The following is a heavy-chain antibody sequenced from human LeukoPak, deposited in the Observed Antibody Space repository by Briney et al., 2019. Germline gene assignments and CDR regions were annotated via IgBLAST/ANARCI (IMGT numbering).Heavy chain of an antibody. CDR3: ATHSRRYCSGGSCYN. Sequence: GGSLRLSCAASGFTVSSNYMSWVRQAPGKGLEWVSVIYSGGSTYYADSVKGRFTISRDNSKNTLYLQMNSLRAEDTAVYYCATHSRRYCSGGSCYNWGQGTLVTVSS. V-gene: IGHV3-53*01. CDR1: GFTVSSNY. J-gene: IGHJ4*02. D-gene: IGHD2-15*01. CDR2: IYSGGST.